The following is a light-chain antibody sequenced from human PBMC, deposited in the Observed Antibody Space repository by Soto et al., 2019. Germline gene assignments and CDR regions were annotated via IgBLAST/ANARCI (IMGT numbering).Light chain of an antibody. CDR1: SSNIGAGFD. CDR3: QTYDSSRGASDG. J-gene: IGLJ1*01. Sequence: QSVLTQPPSVSGAPGQRVTISCTGSSSNIGAGFDVHWYQQLPGAAPKLLIYGNSNRPSGVPDRFSGSKSGTSASLAITGLQAEDEADYYCQTYDSSRGASDGVGTGTMLTVL. V-gene: IGLV1-40*01. CDR2: GNS.